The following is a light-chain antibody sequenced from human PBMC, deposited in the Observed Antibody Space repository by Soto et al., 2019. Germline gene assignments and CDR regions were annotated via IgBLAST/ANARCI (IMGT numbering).Light chain of an antibody. J-gene: IGKJ5*01. CDR1: QRVSSRY. V-gene: IGKV3-20*01. CDR3: QQYGTSEII. Sequence: IVLTQSPGTLSLSPGDRATLSCRASQRVSSRYLAWYQQKPGQAPRLLIYDTSSRATGVPDRYSASGSGTDFTLTIRRLEPEDFAVFFCQQYGTSEIIFGQGTRLE. CDR2: DTS.